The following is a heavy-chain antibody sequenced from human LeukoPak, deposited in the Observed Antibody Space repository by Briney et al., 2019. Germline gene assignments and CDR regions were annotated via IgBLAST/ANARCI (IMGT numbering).Heavy chain of an antibody. D-gene: IGHD2-2*01. CDR2: IIPILGIA. J-gene: IGHJ4*02. Sequence: GSSVKVSCKASGGTFSSYAISWVRQAPGQGLEWMGRIIPILGIANYAQKLQGRVTMTTDTSTSTAYMELRSLRSDDTALYYCAREGYCNSTSCDKPFDYWGQGTLATVSS. V-gene: IGHV1-69*04. CDR3: AREGYCNSTSCDKPFDY. CDR1: GGTFSSYA.